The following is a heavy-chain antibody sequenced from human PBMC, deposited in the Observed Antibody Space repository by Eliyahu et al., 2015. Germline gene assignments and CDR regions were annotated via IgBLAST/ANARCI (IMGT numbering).Heavy chain of an antibody. V-gene: IGHV2-70*04. D-gene: IGHD6-13*01. CDR3: AQSSGVSAVGPFEN. J-gene: IGHJ4*02. Sequence: QVTLKESGPALVKPTQTLTLTCTFSGFSLSSSGMRVCWIRQPPGKALEWLAQIDWDDDKFYNTSLKTRLTISKDTSKNQVVLTMTNMDPVDTGTYYCAQSSGVSAVGPFENWGQGTLVTVSS. CDR2: IDWDDDK. CDR1: GFSLSSSGMR.